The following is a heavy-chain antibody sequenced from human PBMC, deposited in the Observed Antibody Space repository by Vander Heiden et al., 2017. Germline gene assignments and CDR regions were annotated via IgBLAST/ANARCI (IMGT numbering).Heavy chain of an antibody. D-gene: IGHD6-19*01. CDR2: ISYDGSNK. V-gene: IGHV3-30*18. J-gene: IGHJ6*02. CDR1: GFTFSSYG. CDR3: AKEMGNSSGWYGVWYYYYYGMDV. Sequence: QVQLVESGGGVVQPGRSLRLSCAASGFTFSSYGMHWVRQAPGKGLEWGAVISYDGSNKYYADSVKGRFTISRDNSKNTLYLQMNSLRAEDTAVYYCAKEMGNSSGWYGVWYYYYYGMDVWGQGTTVTVSS.